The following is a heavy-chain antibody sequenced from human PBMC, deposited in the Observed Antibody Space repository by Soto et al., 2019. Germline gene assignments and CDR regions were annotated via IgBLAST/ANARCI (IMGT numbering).Heavy chain of an antibody. V-gene: IGHV3-49*03. CDR2: IRSKAYGETT. Sequence: GGSLRLSCTTSGFTFGDYAVSWFRQAPGKGLECVGFIRSKAYGETTEYAASVKGRFTISRDDSKSIAYLQMNSLKTEDTAIYYCARQASFDYWGRGTLVTVSS. CDR3: ARQASFDY. CDR1: GFTFGDYA. J-gene: IGHJ4*02.